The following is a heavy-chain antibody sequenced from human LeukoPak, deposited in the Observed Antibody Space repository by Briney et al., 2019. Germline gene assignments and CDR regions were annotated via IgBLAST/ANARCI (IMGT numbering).Heavy chain of an antibody. V-gene: IGHV3-74*01. Sequence: PGGSLRLSCAASGFTFCSYWIHWVRQAPGKGLVWVSRIISDGSSTSYADSVKGRFTISRDNAQNTLYLQMNSLRAEDTAVYYCVFDWLSPFDYWGQGTLVTVSS. CDR1: GFTFCSYW. CDR2: IISDGSST. J-gene: IGHJ4*02. D-gene: IGHD3-9*01. CDR3: VFDWLSPFDY.